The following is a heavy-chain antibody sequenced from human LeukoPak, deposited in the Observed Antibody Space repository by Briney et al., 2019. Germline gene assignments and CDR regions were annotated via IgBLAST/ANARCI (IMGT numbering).Heavy chain of an antibody. CDR1: GGSFSGYY. V-gene: IGHV4-34*01. CDR2: INHSGST. Sequence: SETLSLTCAVYGGSFSGYYWSWIRQPPGKGLEWIGEINHSGSTNYNPSLKSRVTISVDTSKNQFSLKLSSVTAADTAVYYCARVQEVPAASYYFDYWGQGTLVTASS. D-gene: IGHD2-2*01. J-gene: IGHJ4*02. CDR3: ARVQEVPAASYYFDY.